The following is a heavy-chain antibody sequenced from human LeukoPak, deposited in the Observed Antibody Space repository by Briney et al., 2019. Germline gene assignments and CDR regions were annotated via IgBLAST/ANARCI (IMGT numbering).Heavy chain of an antibody. Sequence: GGSLRLSCAASGFTFSSYSMNWVRQAPGKGLEWVSSISSSSYIYYADSVKGRFTISRDNAKNSLYLQMNSLRAEDTAVYYCASYYDILTGYYTFDYWGQGTLVTVSS. D-gene: IGHD3-9*01. J-gene: IGHJ4*02. V-gene: IGHV3-21*01. CDR3: ASYYDILTGYYTFDY. CDR1: GFTFSSYS. CDR2: ISSSSYI.